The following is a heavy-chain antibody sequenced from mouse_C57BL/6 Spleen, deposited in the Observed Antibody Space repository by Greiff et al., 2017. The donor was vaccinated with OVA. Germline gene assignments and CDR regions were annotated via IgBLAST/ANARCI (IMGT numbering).Heavy chain of an antibody. CDR1: GFSLSTSGMG. J-gene: IGHJ1*03. V-gene: IGHV8-12*01. Sequence: QVTLKESGPGILQSSQTLSLTCSFSGFSLSTSGMGVSWIRQPSGKGLEWLAHIYWDDDKRYNPSLKSRLTISKDTSRNQVFLKITSVDTADTATYYCARIQLTEGYFDVWGTGTTVTVSS. CDR3: ARIQLTEGYFDV. CDR2: IYWDDDK. D-gene: IGHD3-3*01.